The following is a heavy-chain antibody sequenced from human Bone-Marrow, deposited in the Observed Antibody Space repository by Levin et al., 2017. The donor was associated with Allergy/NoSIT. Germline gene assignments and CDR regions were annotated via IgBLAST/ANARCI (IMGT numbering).Heavy chain of an antibody. CDR1: GFTFSDYY. CDR3: ARDQSGDSDYYYYYYMDV. J-gene: IGHJ6*03. CDR2: ISSSGSTI. D-gene: IGHD5-12*01. V-gene: IGHV3-11*01. Sequence: PGGSLRLSCAASGFTFSDYYMSWIRQAPGKGLEWVSYISSSGSTIYYADSVKGRFTISRDNAKNSLYLQMNSLRAEDTAVYYCARDQSGDSDYYYYYYMDVWGKGTTVTVSS.